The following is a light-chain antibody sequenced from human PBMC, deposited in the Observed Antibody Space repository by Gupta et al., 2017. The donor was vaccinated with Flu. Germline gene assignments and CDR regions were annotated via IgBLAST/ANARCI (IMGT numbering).Light chain of an antibody. CDR3: SSYTTTAWV. CDR2: EVS. J-gene: IGLJ3*02. CDR1: SSDVGGYNY. V-gene: IGLV2-14*01. Sequence: QSALTQPASVSASPGQSITISCTGTSSDVGGYNYVSWYQQHPGKAPKLMIYEVSNRPSGVSNRFSGSKSGNTASMTISGLQAEDESDYYCSSYTTTAWVFGGGTKVTVL.